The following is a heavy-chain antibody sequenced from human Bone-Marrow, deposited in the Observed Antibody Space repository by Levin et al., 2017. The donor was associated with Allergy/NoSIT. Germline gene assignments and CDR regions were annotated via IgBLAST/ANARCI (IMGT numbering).Heavy chain of an antibody. D-gene: IGHD2-2*01. CDR2: ITYDGSNK. CDR3: AKAAPLGYCSTTSCYSVS. Sequence: GGSLRLSCAASGFTFSSYGMHWVRQAPGKGLEWVAVITYDGSNKYYLDSVKGRFTISRDKSKNTLYLQMNSLRTADTAVYYCAKAAPLGYCSTTSCYSVSWGLGPLVTVS. CDR1: GFTFSSYG. V-gene: IGHV3-30*18. J-gene: IGHJ5*02.